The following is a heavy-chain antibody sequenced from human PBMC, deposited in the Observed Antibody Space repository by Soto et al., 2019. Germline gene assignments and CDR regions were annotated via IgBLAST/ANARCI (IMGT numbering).Heavy chain of an antibody. CDR3: AHTSNYYGSGSYARSDAFDI. V-gene: IGHV2-5*02. D-gene: IGHD3-10*01. Sequence: GSGPTLVNPTQTLTLTCTFSGFSLSTSGVGVGWIRQPPGKALEWLALIYWDDDKRYSPSLKSRLTITKDTSKNQVVLTMTNMDPVDTATYYCAHTSNYYGSGSYARSDAFDIWGQGTMVTVSS. J-gene: IGHJ3*02. CDR1: GFSLSTSGVG. CDR2: IYWDDDK.